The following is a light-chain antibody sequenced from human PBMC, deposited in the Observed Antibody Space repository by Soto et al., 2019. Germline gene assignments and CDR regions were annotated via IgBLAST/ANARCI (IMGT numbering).Light chain of an antibody. Sequence: DIQMTQSPSTLSASVGDRVTITCRASRSISSWLAWYQQKPGKAPKLLIYDASSLESGVPSRFSGSGSGTEFTLTISSLQPDDFATYYCQQYNSYPPWTFGQGTKVDI. V-gene: IGKV1-5*01. CDR1: RSISSW. CDR2: DAS. CDR3: QQYNSYPPWT. J-gene: IGKJ1*01.